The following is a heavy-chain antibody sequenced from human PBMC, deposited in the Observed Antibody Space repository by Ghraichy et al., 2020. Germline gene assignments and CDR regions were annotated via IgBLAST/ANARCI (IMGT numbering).Heavy chain of an antibody. Sequence: LSLTCAASGFTFSSYSMNWVRQAPGKGLEWVSYISSSSSTIYYADSVKGRFTISRDNAKNSLYLQMNSLSAEDTAVYYCARLNYYDSSGYPHDAFEIWRQGTRATGSS. V-gene: IGHV3-48*01. CDR3: ARLNYYDSSGYPHDAFEI. CDR1: GFTFSSYS. CDR2: ISSSSSTI. D-gene: IGHD3-22*01. J-gene: IGHJ3*02.